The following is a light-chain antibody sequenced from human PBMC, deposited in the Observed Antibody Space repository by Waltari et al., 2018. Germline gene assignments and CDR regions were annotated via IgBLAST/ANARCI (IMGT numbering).Light chain of an antibody. CDR3: SSYAGSNIV. Sequence: QSALTQPPSASGSPGQSVTISCPGTSRHVGGYNYFSWYQQHPGKAPKLMIFEVTKRPSGVPDRFSGSKSGNMASLTVSGLQAEDEADYYCSSYAGSNIVFGGGTKLTVL. CDR2: EVT. J-gene: IGLJ2*01. CDR1: SRHVGGYNY. V-gene: IGLV2-8*01.